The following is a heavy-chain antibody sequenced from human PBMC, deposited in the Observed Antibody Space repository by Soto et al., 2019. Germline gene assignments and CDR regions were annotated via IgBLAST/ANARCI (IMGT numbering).Heavy chain of an antibody. D-gene: IGHD6-19*01. CDR2: TYYRSKWYN. CDR3: AISRSLGVAGTAMDV. J-gene: IGHJ6*02. Sequence: KQSQTLSLTCAISGDSVSSNNAAWNWVRQSPSRGLEWLGRTYYRSKWYNDYEVSLRSRITINPDTSKNQVSLHLTSVTPEDMAVYYCAISRSLGVAGTAMDVWGQGTTVTVSS. CDR1: GDSVSSNNAA. V-gene: IGHV6-1*01.